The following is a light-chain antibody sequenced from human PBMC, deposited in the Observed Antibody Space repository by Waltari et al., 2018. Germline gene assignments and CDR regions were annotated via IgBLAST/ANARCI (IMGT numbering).Light chain of an antibody. CDR3: QQYDISPLT. V-gene: IGKV3-20*01. CDR1: QTVRTTY. CDR2: DTS. J-gene: IGKJ4*02. Sequence: EIVLTQSPGTLSLSPGERATLSCRASQTVRTTYLAWYQQKPGQAPTLVIHDTSSRATGIPDRFSGSGSGTDFSRTISSLEPEDFAVYYCQQYDISPLTVGGGTKVETK.